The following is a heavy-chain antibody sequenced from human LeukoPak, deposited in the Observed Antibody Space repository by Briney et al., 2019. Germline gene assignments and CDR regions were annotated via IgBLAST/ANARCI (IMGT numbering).Heavy chain of an antibody. Sequence: GGSLRLSCAASGFTFSSYWMGWVRQAPGKGPEWVAHIKDDGSKKYYVDSVKGRFTMSRDNAKNSLYLQMNSLRAEDTALYYWARDLGYCSGRACYSVFDYWGQGTLVTVAS. J-gene: IGHJ4*02. V-gene: IGHV3-7*01. CDR3: ARDLGYCSGRACYSVFDY. D-gene: IGHD2-15*01. CDR1: GFTFSSYW. CDR2: IKDDGSKK.